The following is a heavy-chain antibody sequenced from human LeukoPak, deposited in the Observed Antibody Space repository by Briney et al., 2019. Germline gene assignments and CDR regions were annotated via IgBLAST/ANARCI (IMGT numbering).Heavy chain of an antibody. J-gene: IGHJ6*02. Sequence: PSETLSLTCTVFGGSITSNYWNWIRQPPGNGLEWIGNVQYSGSTNYNPSLKSRVTISLDTSKNQFSLRLSSVTAADTAVYYCARQDIAARPPYYYGMDVWGQGTTVTVSS. CDR1: GGSITSNY. D-gene: IGHD6-6*01. CDR3: ARQDIAARPPYYYGMDV. V-gene: IGHV4-59*01. CDR2: VQYSGST.